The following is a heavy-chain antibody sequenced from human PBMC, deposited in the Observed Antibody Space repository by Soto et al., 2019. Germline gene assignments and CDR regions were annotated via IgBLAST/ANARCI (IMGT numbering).Heavy chain of an antibody. J-gene: IGHJ4*02. CDR2: IIPIFGTA. CDR1: GGTFSSYA. Sequence: QVQLVQSGAEVKKPGSSVKVSCKASGGTFSSYAISWVRQAPGQGLEWMGGIIPIFGTANYAQKFQGRVTFNADESTSTVDMELSSLRSEDTAVYYCARGLVAVAGLAYWGQGTLVTVSS. D-gene: IGHD6-19*01. CDR3: ARGLVAVAGLAY. V-gene: IGHV1-69*01.